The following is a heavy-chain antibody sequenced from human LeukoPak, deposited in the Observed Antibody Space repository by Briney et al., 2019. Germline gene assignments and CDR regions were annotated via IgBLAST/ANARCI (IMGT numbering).Heavy chain of an antibody. CDR1: GYTFTSYG. V-gene: IGHV1-18*01. CDR3: ARGMIAAAGPLPDDAFDI. Sequence: ASVKVSCKASGYTFTSYGISWVRQAPGQGLEWMGWISAYNGNTMTTDTSTSTAYMELGSLRSDDTAVYYCARGMIAAAGPLPDDAFDIWGQGTMVTVSS. J-gene: IGHJ3*02. CDR2: ISAYNG. D-gene: IGHD6-13*01.